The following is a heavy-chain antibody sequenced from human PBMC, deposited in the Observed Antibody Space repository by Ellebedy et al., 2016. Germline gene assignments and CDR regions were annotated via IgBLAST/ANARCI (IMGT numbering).Heavy chain of an antibody. CDR3: ARPRGYSYGGFDY. Sequence: GGSLRLSCAASGFTFTDYYMSWIRQAPGKGLEWVSYISSSGSTICSADSLKGRFTISRDNAKNSLYLQMNSLRAEDTAVYYCARPRGYSYGGFDYWGQGTLITVSS. D-gene: IGHD5-18*01. CDR2: ISSSGSTI. CDR1: GFTFTDYY. V-gene: IGHV3-11*01. J-gene: IGHJ4*02.